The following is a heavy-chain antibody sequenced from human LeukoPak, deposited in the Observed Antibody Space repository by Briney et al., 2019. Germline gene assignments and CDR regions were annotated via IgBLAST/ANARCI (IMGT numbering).Heavy chain of an antibody. V-gene: IGHV3-43D*03. D-gene: IGHD6-19*01. CDR3: AKDGGSSGWYGPEFDY. Sequence: GGSLRLSCAASGFTFDDYAMHWVRQAPGKGLEWVSLISWDGGSTYYADSVKSRFTISRDNSKTSLYLQMNSLRAEDTALYYCAKDGGSSGWYGPEFDYWGQGTLVTVSS. J-gene: IGHJ4*02. CDR1: GFTFDDYA. CDR2: ISWDGGST.